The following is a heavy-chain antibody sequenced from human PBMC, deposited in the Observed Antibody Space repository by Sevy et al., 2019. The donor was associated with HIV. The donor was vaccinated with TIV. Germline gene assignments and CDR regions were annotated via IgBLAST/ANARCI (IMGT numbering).Heavy chain of an antibody. CDR3: ARYSYGPFDY. V-gene: IGHV3-7*01. CDR2: IKQDGSEK. Sequence: GGSLRLSCAASRFTFSSYWMSWVRQAPGKGLEWVANIKQDGSEKYYVDSVKGRFTISRDNAKNSLYLQMNSLRAEDTAVYYCARYSYGPFDYWGQGTLVTVSS. CDR1: RFTFSSYW. D-gene: IGHD5-18*01. J-gene: IGHJ4*02.